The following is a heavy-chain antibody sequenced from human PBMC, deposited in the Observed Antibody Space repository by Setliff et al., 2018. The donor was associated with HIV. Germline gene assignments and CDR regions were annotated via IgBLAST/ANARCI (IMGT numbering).Heavy chain of an antibody. CDR1: GDSISSYY. CDR3: ARGFLRSRRRWFDP. Sequence: KSSETLSLTCTVSGDSISSYYWSWIRQPPGKGLERIGYIFYSGSTNYNPSLKSRVTISVDASKNQFSLRLSSVTAADTAVYYCARGFLRSRRRWFDPWGQGTLVTVYS. CDR2: IFYSGST. D-gene: IGHD4-17*01. V-gene: IGHV4-59*01. J-gene: IGHJ5*02.